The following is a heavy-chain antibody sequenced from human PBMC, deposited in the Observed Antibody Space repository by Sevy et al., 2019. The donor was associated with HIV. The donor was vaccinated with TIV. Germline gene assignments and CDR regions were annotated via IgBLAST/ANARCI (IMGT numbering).Heavy chain of an antibody. D-gene: IGHD2-21*02. V-gene: IGHV3-30-3*01. Sequence: GGSLRLSCTASGFTFSNYDMHWVRQAPGKGLDWVAVISHDGNYKSCADSVKDRFSISRDNFKNMLHLQMNSLRVEDTAVYFCARLFSCGGDCYYLDYWGQGALVTVSS. CDR2: ISHDGNYK. J-gene: IGHJ4*02. CDR3: ARLFSCGGDCYYLDY. CDR1: GFTFSNYD.